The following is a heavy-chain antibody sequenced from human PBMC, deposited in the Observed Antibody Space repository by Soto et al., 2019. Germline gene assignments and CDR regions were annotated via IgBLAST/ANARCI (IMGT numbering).Heavy chain of an antibody. J-gene: IGHJ3*02. CDR3: ARDESATEAFDI. CDR1: GGSISSGGYY. Sequence: QVQLQESGPGLVKPSQTLSLNCTVSGGSISSGGYYWSWIRQNPGKGLEWIGYIYYSGTTNYNPSLKSRLTISVDTSKNQFSLKLNSMTAADTAVYYCARDESATEAFDIWGQGTMVTVSS. V-gene: IGHV4-31*03. CDR2: IYYSGTT. D-gene: IGHD5-12*01.